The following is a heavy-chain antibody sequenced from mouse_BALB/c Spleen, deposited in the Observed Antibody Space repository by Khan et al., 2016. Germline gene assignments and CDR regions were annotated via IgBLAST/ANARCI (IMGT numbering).Heavy chain of an antibody. Sequence: VQLQESGPGLVAPPQSLSITCTVSGFSLTSYGVHWVRQPPGKGLEWLGVMWAGGSTNYNSALMSRLSITQDNSKSQVFLKVNSLQPDATAMYYCARPYYGSAWFAYWGQGTLVTVSA. CDR1: GFSLTSYG. J-gene: IGHJ3*01. CDR2: MWAGGST. CDR3: ARPYYGSAWFAY. V-gene: IGHV2-9*02. D-gene: IGHD1-1*01.